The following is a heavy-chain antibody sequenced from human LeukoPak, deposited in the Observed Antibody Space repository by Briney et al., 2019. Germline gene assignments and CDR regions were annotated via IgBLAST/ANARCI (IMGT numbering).Heavy chain of an antibody. J-gene: IGHJ4*02. D-gene: IGHD1-26*01. CDR3: AKTRMGALSSAYDY. V-gene: IGHV3-23*01. Sequence: GGSLRLSCAASGFTFSNAWMSWVRQAPGKGLEWVSAISGRGGSTYYADSVKGRFTISRDNSKNTLYLQMNSLRAEDTAVYYCAKTRMGALSSAYDYWGQGTLVTVSS. CDR1: GFTFSNAW. CDR2: ISGRGGST.